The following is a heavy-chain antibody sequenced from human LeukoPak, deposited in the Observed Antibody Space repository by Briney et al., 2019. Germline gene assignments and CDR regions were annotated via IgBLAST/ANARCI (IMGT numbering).Heavy chain of an antibody. Sequence: PGGSLRLSRAASGFTFNTYDMNWVRQAPGKGLEWVSSISGSGGTTYSADSVKGRFTISRDNTKNTLYLQMNSLRADDTAVYYCAKASRRHCGSTVCYTLDYWGQGTLVTVSS. CDR2: ISGSGGTT. D-gene: IGHD2-2*02. J-gene: IGHJ4*02. V-gene: IGHV3-23*01. CDR3: AKASRRHCGSTVCYTLDY. CDR1: GFTFNTYD.